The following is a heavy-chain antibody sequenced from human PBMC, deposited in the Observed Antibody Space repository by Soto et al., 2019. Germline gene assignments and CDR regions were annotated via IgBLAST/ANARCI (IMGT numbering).Heavy chain of an antibody. CDR3: ARRYGDCFDF. CDR1: GGSISSYY. V-gene: IGHV4-59*08. D-gene: IGHD4-17*01. CDR2: IYYSGNT. J-gene: IGHJ4*02. Sequence: QVQLQESGPGLVKPSETLSLTCTVSGGSISSYYWSWIRQPPGKGLEWIGYIYYSGNTNYNPSLKSRVTISVDTSKNQFSLKLSSVNAADTAVYYCARRYGDCFDFWGQGTLVTVSS.